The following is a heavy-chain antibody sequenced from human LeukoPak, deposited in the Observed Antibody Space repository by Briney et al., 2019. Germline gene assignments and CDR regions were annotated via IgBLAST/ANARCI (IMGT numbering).Heavy chain of an antibody. D-gene: IGHD4-11*01. Sequence: SETLSLTCTVSGGSISSYYWGWIRQPPGKGLEWIGSIYHSGSTYYNPSLKSRLTISVDTSKNQFSPKLSSVTAADTAVYYCARDNYVPDFWGQGALVTVSS. CDR3: ARDNYVPDF. CDR2: IYHSGST. J-gene: IGHJ4*02. V-gene: IGHV4-38-2*02. CDR1: GGSISSYY.